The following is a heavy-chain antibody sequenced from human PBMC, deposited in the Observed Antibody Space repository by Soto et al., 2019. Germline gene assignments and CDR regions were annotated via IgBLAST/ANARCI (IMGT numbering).Heavy chain of an antibody. CDR3: ARDFFPKYYDFWSGYYSTWFDP. CDR1: GYTFTSYG. CDR2: ISAYNGNT. Sequence: QVQLVQSGAEVKKPGASVKVSCKASGYTFTSYGISWVRQAPGQGLEWMGWISAYNGNTNYAQKLQGRVTMTTDTSTSTAYMELRSLRSDDTAVYYCARDFFPKYYDFWSGYYSTWFDPWGQGTLVTVSS. V-gene: IGHV1-18*04. J-gene: IGHJ5*02. D-gene: IGHD3-3*01.